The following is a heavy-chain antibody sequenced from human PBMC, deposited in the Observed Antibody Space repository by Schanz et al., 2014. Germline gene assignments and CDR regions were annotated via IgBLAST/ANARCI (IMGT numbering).Heavy chain of an antibody. V-gene: IGHV4-59*01. CDR2: IYYSGST. CDR3: ARDVGHYGMDV. CDR1: GGSISSYY. Sequence: QVQLQESGPGLVKPSETLSLTCTVSGGSISSYYWSWIRQPPGKGLEWIGYIYYSGSTKYNPSLKSRVTISVDTSKNQFSLKLSSVTAADTAVYYCARDVGHYGMDVWGPGTLVTVSS. J-gene: IGHJ6*02.